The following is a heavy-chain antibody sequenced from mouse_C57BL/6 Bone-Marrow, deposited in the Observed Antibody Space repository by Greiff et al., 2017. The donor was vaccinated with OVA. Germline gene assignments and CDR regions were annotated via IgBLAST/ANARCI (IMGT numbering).Heavy chain of an antibody. CDR3: DLITTVEADY. CDR1: GYTFTSYG. D-gene: IGHD1-1*01. CDR2: IYPRSGNT. Sequence: QVQLQQSGAELARPGASVKLSCKASGYTFTSYGISWVKQRTGQGLEWIGGIYPRSGNTYYNEKFKGKATLTADKSSSTAYMELRSLTSEDSAVYFCDLITTVEADYWGQGTTLTVTA. J-gene: IGHJ2*01. V-gene: IGHV1-81*01.